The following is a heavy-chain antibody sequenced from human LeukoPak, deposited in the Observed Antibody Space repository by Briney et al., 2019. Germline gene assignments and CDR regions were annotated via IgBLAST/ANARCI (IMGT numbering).Heavy chain of an antibody. J-gene: IGHJ4*02. Sequence: ASVKVSCKASGGTFSSYAISWVRQAPGQGLEWMGGIIPIFGTANYAQKFQGRVTITADESTSTAYMELSSLRSEDTAVYYCARDRHDSSGTYDYWGQGTLVTVSS. CDR2: IIPIFGTA. D-gene: IGHD3-22*01. CDR1: GGTFSSYA. CDR3: ARDRHDSSGTYDY. V-gene: IGHV1-69*13.